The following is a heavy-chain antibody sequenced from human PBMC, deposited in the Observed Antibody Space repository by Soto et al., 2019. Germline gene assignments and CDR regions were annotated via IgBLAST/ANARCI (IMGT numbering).Heavy chain of an antibody. CDR1: GFTFSSYE. CDR2: IGTSSTNI. Sequence: GGSLRLSCAASGFTFSSYEFNWVRQASGKGLEWISYIGTSSTNIYYADSVKGRFTSSRDNAKNALYLQMNSLRAEDTAIYYCAREELNCGGDCFAFWGQGTLVTSPQ. D-gene: IGHD2-21*01. CDR3: AREELNCGGDCFAF. J-gene: IGHJ4*02. V-gene: IGHV3-48*03.